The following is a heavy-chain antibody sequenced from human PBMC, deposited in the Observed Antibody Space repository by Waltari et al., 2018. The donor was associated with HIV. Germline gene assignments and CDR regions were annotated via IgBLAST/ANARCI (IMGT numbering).Heavy chain of an antibody. D-gene: IGHD4-17*01. Sequence: EVQLVESGGGLVQPGGSLRLSCAASGFTFSNAWMSWVRQAPGKGLEWVGRIKSNTDGGTTDYAAPVKGRFTISRDDSKNTLYLQMNSLKTEDTAVYYCTTAPPTADYWGQGTLVTVSS. CDR2: IKSNTDGGTT. V-gene: IGHV3-15*01. J-gene: IGHJ4*02. CDR3: TTAPPTADY. CDR1: GFTFSNAW.